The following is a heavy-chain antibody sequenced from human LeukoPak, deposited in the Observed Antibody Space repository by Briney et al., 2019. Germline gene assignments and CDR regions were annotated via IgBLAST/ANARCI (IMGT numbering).Heavy chain of an antibody. Sequence: PSETPTLTCAVSGYSISSGYYWGWIRQPPGKGLEWIGSIYHSGSTYYNPSRKSRVTISVDTSKNQFSLKLSSVTAADTAVYYCAREEGTNGVCYTHWGQGSLLTVSS. J-gene: IGHJ4*02. CDR2: IYHSGST. V-gene: IGHV4-38-2*02. D-gene: IGHD2-8*01. CDR3: AREEGTNGVCYTH. CDR1: GYSISSGYY.